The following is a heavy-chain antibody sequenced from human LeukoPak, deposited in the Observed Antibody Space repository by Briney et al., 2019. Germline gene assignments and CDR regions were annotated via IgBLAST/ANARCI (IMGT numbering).Heavy chain of an antibody. V-gene: IGHV4-34*01. D-gene: IGHD1-26*01. J-gene: IGHJ4*02. CDR3: AASGSYYPDY. CDR1: GVSITSNY. CDR2: INHSGST. Sequence: SETLSLTCSVSGVSITSNYWSWIRQPPGKGLEWIGEINHSGSTNYNPSLKSRVTISVDTSKNQFSLKLSSVTAADTAVYYCAASGSYYPDYWGQGTLVTVSS.